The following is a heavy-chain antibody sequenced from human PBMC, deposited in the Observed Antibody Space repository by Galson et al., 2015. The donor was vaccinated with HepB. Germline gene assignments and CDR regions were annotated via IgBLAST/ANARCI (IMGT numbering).Heavy chain of an antibody. CDR3: ARDRGGSGSYLSYYYDMDV. J-gene: IGHJ6*02. V-gene: IGHV3-48*04. CDR2: ISGSSSTK. Sequence: SLRLSCAASGFTFSSYSINWVRQAPGKGLEWVSYISGSSSTKNYADSVKGRFTISRDNAKNSLYLQMNSLRVEDTAVYYCARDRGGSGSYLSYYYDMDVWGQGTTVTVSS. CDR1: GFTFSSYS. D-gene: IGHD3-10*01.